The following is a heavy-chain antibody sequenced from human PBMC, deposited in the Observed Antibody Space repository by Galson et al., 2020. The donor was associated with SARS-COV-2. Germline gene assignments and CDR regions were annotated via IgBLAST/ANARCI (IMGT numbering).Heavy chain of an antibody. Sequence: RGSLTLSCAATGFTISSYAMHSVSQAPAKGLECVADISYDGSNKYYADSVKGRFTISRDNSKNTLYLQMNSLRAEDTAVYYCARDQASIVVVTPGAFDIWGQGTMVTVSS. D-gene: IGHD3-22*01. CDR1: GFTISSYA. CDR3: ARDQASIVVVTPGAFDI. J-gene: IGHJ3*02. CDR2: ISYDGSNK. V-gene: IGHV3-30*04.